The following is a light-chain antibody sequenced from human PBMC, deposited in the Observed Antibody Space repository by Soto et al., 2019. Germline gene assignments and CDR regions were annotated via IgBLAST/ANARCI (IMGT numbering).Light chain of an antibody. CDR1: QSVSNN. Sequence: EIVMTQSPATLSVSPGERVTLSCRVSQSVSNNLVWYQQKPGQAPRLLIYGSSIRATGIPARFSGSGSGTEFTLTISSLQPEDFAIYYCQQHYNCPPITFGQGTRLEIK. CDR2: GSS. CDR3: QQHYNCPPIT. V-gene: IGKV3-15*01. J-gene: IGKJ5*01.